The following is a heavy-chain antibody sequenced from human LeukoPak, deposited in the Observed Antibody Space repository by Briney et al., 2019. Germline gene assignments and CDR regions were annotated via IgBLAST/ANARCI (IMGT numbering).Heavy chain of an antibody. V-gene: IGHV3-23*01. CDR3: AKVGMTTVTTGPKYFDY. Sequence: GGSLRLSCAASGFTFSSYAMSWVRQAPGKGPGWVSAISGSGSSTYYADSVKGRFTISRDSSKNALYLQMNSLRAEDTAVYYCAKVGMTTVTTGPKYFDYWGQGTLVTVSS. CDR2: ISGSGSST. CDR1: GFTFSSYA. J-gene: IGHJ4*02. D-gene: IGHD4-17*01.